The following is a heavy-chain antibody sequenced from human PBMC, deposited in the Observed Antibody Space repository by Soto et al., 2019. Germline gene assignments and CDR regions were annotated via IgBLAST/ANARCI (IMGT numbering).Heavy chain of an antibody. D-gene: IGHD5-18*01. V-gene: IGHV3-7*03. CDR2: IKQDGSEK. CDR3: VRDFEGSYGYGHFEY. CDR1: GFTFSRYW. J-gene: IGHJ4*02. Sequence: GGSLRLSCAASGFTFSRYWMSWVRQAPRKGLEWVANIKQDGSEKYYVDSVKGRFTISRDNAKNSVYLQMNSLRAEDTAVYYCVRDFEGSYGYGHFEYRGQATLVPVSP.